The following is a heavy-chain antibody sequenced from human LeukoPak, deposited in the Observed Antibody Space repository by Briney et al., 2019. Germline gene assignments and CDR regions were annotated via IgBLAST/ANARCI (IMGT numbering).Heavy chain of an antibody. CDR1: GFTFSSYS. Sequence: GGSLRLSCAAPGFTFSSYSMNWVRQAPGKGLEWVSSISSSSSYIYYADSVKGRFTISRDNAKNSLYLQMNSLRAEDTAVYYCARSHGYSSIYDAFDIWGQGTMVTVSS. J-gene: IGHJ3*02. CDR3: ARSHGYSSIYDAFDI. CDR2: ISSSSSYI. D-gene: IGHD6-13*01. V-gene: IGHV3-21*01.